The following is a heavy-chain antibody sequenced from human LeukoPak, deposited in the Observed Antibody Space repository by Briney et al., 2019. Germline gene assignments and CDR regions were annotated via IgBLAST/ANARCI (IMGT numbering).Heavy chain of an antibody. CDR1: GFTFDDYT. Sequence: GGSLRLSCAASGFTFDDYTMRWVCQAPGKGLEWVSPINWDGASTYYADSVKGRFTISRDNTKNTLYLQMSGLRTDDTALYYFAKETDPRAMDSRDGYNSGYDSWGQGTLVTVSS. D-gene: IGHD5-12*01. J-gene: IGHJ4*02. V-gene: IGHV3-43*01. CDR2: INWDGAST. CDR3: AKETDPRAMDSRDGYNSGYDS.